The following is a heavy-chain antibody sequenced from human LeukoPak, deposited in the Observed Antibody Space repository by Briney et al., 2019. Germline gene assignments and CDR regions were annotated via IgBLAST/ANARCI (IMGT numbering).Heavy chain of an antibody. CDR3: ARDASPGVLDYFDY. CDR1: GGSISSSSYY. D-gene: IGHD3-3*01. J-gene: IGHJ4*02. Sequence: SETLSLTCTVSGGSISSSSYYWGWIRQPPGKGLEWIGSIYYSGSTYYNPSLKSRVTISVDTSKNQFSLKLSSVTAADTAVYYCARDASPGVLDYFDYRGQGTLVTVSS. CDR2: IYYSGST. V-gene: IGHV4-39*07.